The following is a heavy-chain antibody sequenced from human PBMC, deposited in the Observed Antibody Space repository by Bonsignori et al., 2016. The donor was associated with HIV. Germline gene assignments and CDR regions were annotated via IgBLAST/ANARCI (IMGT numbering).Heavy chain of an antibody. V-gene: IGHV3-48*03. J-gene: IGHJ4*02. D-gene: IGHD6-13*01. Sequence: WIRQPPGKGLEWVSYISSSGSTIYYADSVKGRFTISRDNAKNSLYLQMNSLRAEDTAVYYCARCPPSIAAAGVPGGDYWGQGTLVTVSS. CDR2: ISSSGSTI. CDR3: ARCPPSIAAAGVPGGDY.